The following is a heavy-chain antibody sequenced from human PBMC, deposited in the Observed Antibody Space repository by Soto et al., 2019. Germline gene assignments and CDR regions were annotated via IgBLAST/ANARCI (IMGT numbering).Heavy chain of an antibody. D-gene: IGHD2-8*01. V-gene: IGHV1-46*01. CDR1: GYTFTASY. CDR3: AWDSVYYCRSGAFDK. J-gene: IGHJ3*02. CDR2: IDPSGGST. Sequence: ASVKVSCKASGYTFTASYMHWVRQAPGQGLEWMGIIDPSGGSTSYSQKFQGRVTMTRDTSTSTVYMELNSLRSEDTAVFYCAWDSVYYCRSGAFDKWGQGTMVTVSS.